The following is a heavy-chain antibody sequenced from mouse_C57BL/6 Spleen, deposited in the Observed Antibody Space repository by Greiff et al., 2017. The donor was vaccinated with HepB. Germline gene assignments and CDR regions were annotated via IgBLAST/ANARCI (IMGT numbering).Heavy chain of an antibody. CDR1: GYAFSSSW. V-gene: IGHV1-82*01. J-gene: IGHJ4*01. CDR2: IYPGDGDT. Sequence: VKLMESGPELVKPGASVKISCKASGYAFSSSWMNWVKQRPGKGLEWIGRIYPGDGDTNYNGKFKGKATLTADKSSSTAYMQLSSLTSEDSAVYFCARTPHYYGSSSYAMDYWGQGTSVTVSS. D-gene: IGHD1-1*01. CDR3: ARTPHYYGSSSYAMDY.